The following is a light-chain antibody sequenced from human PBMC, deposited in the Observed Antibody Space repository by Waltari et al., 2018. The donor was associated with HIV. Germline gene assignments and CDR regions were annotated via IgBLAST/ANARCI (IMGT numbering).Light chain of an antibody. CDR1: SSNIGAGYD. Sequence: QSVLTQLPSVSGAPGQRVTISCTGTSSNIGAGYDVHWYQQLPGTAPKLLIYGSSNRPSGVPDRFSGSKSGTSASLAITGLQAEDEADYYCQSYDISLSGWVFGGGTKLTVL. CDR2: GSS. J-gene: IGLJ3*02. CDR3: QSYDISLSGWV. V-gene: IGLV1-40*01.